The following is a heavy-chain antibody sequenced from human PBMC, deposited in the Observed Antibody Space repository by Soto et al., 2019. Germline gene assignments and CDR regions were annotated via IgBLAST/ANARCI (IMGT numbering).Heavy chain of an antibody. V-gene: IGHV5-51*01. CDR1: GYSFTSYW. CDR3: ATLYESLTGPALHDAFDI. J-gene: IGHJ3*02. Sequence: GESLKISCKGSGYSFTSYWIGWVRQMPGKGLEWMGIIYPGDSDTRYSPSFQGQVTISADKSISTAYLQWSSLKASDTAMYYCATLYESLTGPALHDAFDIWGQGTMVTVAS. CDR2: IYPGDSDT. D-gene: IGHD3-9*01.